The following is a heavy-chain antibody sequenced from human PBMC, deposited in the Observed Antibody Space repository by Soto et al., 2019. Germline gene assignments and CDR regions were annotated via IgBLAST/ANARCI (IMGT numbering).Heavy chain of an antibody. Sequence: GASVEVSCKVSGSSLIDTPIHWVRQIPGKGLEWMGGFDLEERKYIYAQKIQGRVTMTDESSTVTAFMDLGSLGSEDTAVYYCATQKADYSFDYWGQGTLVTVSS. D-gene: IGHD4-17*01. V-gene: IGHV1-24*01. CDR1: GSSLIDTP. J-gene: IGHJ4*02. CDR2: FDLEERKY. CDR3: ATQKADYSFDY.